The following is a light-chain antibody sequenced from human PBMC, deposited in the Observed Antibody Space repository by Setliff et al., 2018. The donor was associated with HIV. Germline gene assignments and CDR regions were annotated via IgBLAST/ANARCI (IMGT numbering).Light chain of an antibody. CDR1: SSDVGSYNY. V-gene: IGLV2-11*01. CDR2: DVT. Sequence: QSVLTQPRSVSGSPGQSVTISCTGTSSDVGSYNYVSWYQQHPGKAPKLMIYDVTKRPSGVPERFSGSKSGNTASLTISGLQAEDEADYYCCSYAGSYTPVIFGGGTKVTVL. CDR3: CSYAGSYTPVI. J-gene: IGLJ2*01.